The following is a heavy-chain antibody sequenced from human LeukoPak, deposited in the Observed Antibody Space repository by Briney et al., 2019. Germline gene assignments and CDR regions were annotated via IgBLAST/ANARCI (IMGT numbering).Heavy chain of an antibody. CDR3: AKDAGWNTFDY. D-gene: IGHD1-1*01. V-gene: IGHV3-7*01. Sequence: PGGSLRLSCAASGFSFSDFWMSWVRQAPGKGPEWVANIKKDGSTKNYVDSVKGRFTISRDNAENSLFLEMNSLRAVDTAIYYCAKDAGWNTFDYWGQGILVTVSS. CDR2: IKKDGSTK. CDR1: GFSFSDFW. J-gene: IGHJ4*02.